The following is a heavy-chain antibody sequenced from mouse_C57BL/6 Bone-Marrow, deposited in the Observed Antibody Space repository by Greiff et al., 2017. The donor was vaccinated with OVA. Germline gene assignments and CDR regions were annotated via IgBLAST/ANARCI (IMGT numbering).Heavy chain of an antibody. CDR2: INYDGRST. J-gene: IGHJ1*03. Sequence: DVKLVESEGGLVQPGSSMKLSCTASGFTFSDYYMAWVRQVPEKGLEWVANINYDGRSTYYLDSLKSRFIISRDNAKNILYLQMSSLKSEDTATYYCARDLYGNYWYFDVWGTGTTVTVSS. CDR3: ARDLYGNYWYFDV. V-gene: IGHV5-16*01. CDR1: GFTFSDYY. D-gene: IGHD2-1*01.